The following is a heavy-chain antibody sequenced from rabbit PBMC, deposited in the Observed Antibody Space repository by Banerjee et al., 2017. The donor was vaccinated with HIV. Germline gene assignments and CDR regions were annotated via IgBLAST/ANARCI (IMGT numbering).Heavy chain of an antibody. J-gene: IGHJ4*01. CDR2: IYPDYGST. CDR1: GFTISRSYY. V-gene: IGHV1S40*01. Sequence: QSLEESGGDLVKPGASLTLTCTASGFTISRSYYMCWVRQAPGKGLEWIASIYPDYGSTDYASWVNGRFTISKTSSTTVTLQMTSLTAADTATYFCARRDYGSSTYCDLWGPGTLVTVS. CDR3: ARRDYGSSTYCDL. D-gene: IGHD8-1*01.